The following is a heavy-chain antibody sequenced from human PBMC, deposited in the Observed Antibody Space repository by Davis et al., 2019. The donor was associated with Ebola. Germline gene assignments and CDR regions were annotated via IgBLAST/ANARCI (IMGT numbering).Heavy chain of an antibody. CDR1: GYTFTSYD. J-gene: IGHJ4*02. V-gene: IGHV1-8*01. CDR2: MNPNSGNT. CDR3: AREMTRYRYGSVLD. D-gene: IGHD3-16*02. Sequence: ASVKVSCKASGYTFTSYDINWVRQATGQGLEWMGWMNPNSGNTGYAQKFRGRVIMTRNTSITTAYMELSSLSSEDTAVYYCAREMTRYRYGSVLDWGQGTLVTVSS.